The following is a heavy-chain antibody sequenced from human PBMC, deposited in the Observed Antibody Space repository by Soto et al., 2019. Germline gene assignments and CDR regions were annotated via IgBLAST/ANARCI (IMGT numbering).Heavy chain of an antibody. CDR2: IQHDASNI. D-gene: IGHD7-27*01. CDR1: GFIFGGYS. V-gene: IGHV3-30-3*01. CDR3: VCVRWGLSFGNGLDD. J-gene: IGHJ6*02. Sequence: QVPLVESGGGVVQPGGSLTLSCAASGFIFGGYSRHWVRQAPGKGLEWVAVIQHDASNIYYADSVKGRFTISRDNSKNPLYLQMNALTAEDTAMYYWVCVRWGLSFGNGLDDRGQGPAVTVSS.